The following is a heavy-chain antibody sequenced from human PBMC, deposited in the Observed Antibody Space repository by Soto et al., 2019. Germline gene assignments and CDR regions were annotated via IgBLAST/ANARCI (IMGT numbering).Heavy chain of an antibody. V-gene: IGHV3-53*01. CDR3: AKIESRFFYDSTGYYPFDY. J-gene: IGHJ4*02. D-gene: IGHD3-22*01. CDR1: GFTVSSNY. Sequence: GGSLRLSCAASGFTVSSNYMNWVRQAPGKGLEWVSVFYSGVSTYYADSVMGRFTISRDNSKNTVYLQMNSLRAEDTAVYYCAKIESRFFYDSTGYYPFDYWGQGTLVTVSS. CDR2: FYSGVST.